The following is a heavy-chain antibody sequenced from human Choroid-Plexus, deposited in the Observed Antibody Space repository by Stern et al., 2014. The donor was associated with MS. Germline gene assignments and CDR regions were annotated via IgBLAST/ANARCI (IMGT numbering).Heavy chain of an antibody. D-gene: IGHD2/OR15-2a*01. V-gene: IGHV3-30*18. CDR2: ISYDGSK. Sequence: QLVQSGGGVVQPGRPLRLSCAASGFSFSSFGMHWVRQAPGTGLEWVALISYDGSKDYADSVKGRFAISRDNSKNTLYLQMNSLRAEDTAVYYCAKDRQYLTFFFDFWGQGSLVTVSS. CDR1: GFSFSSFG. J-gene: IGHJ4*02. CDR3: AKDRQYLTFFFDF.